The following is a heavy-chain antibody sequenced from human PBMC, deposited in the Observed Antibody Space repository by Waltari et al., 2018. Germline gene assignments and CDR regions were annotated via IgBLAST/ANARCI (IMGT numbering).Heavy chain of an antibody. CDR2: ISSSSSYI. CDR1: GFTFSSYS. CDR3: ARKEVTTALRAFDI. D-gene: IGHD4-4*01. J-gene: IGHJ3*02. Sequence: EVQLVESGGGLVKPGGSLRLSCAASGFTFSSYSMTWVRQAPGKGLEWVSSISSSSSYIYYADSVKGRFTISRDNAKNSLYLQMNSLRAEDTAVYYCARKEVTTALRAFDIWGQGTMVTVSS. V-gene: IGHV3-21*01.